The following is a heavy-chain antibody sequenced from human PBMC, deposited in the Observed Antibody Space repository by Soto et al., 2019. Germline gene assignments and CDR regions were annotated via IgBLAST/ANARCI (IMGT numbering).Heavy chain of an antibody. CDR3: ARDSRDTAMASPYFDY. D-gene: IGHD5-18*01. Sequence: PGGSLRLSCAASGFTFSSYWMSWVRQAPGKGLEWVANIKQDGSEKYYVDSVKGRFTISRDNAKNSLYLQMNSLRAEDTAVYYCARDSRDTAMASPYFDYWGQGTLVTVSS. J-gene: IGHJ4*02. CDR1: GFTFSSYW. CDR2: IKQDGSEK. V-gene: IGHV3-7*01.